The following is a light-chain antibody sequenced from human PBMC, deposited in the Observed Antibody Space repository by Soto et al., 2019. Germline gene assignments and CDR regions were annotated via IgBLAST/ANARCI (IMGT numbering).Light chain of an antibody. CDR1: SSDVGSYNL. CDR3: CSYAGSYTFYV. J-gene: IGLJ1*01. CDR2: EVS. V-gene: IGLV2-23*02. Sequence: QSALTQPASVSGSPGQSITISCTGTSSDVGSYNLVSWYQQHPGKAPELMIYEVSNRPSGVSNRFSGSKSGNTASLTISGLQAEDEADYYCCSYAGSYTFYVFGTGTKVTVL.